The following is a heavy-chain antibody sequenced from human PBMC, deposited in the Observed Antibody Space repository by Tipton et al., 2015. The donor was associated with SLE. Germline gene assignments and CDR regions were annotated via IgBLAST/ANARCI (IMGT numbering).Heavy chain of an antibody. V-gene: IGHV3-21*01. Sequence: AVSGFTFSSYSMNWVRQAPGKGLEWVSAISSSSSYIYYADSVKGRFTIPRDNAKNSLYLQMNSLRDEDTAMYYCATSYCSGSRCYVYWGQGTLVTVSS. J-gene: IGHJ4*02. CDR3: ATSYCSGSRCYVY. CDR2: ISSSSSYI. CDR1: GFTFSSYS. D-gene: IGHD2-15*01.